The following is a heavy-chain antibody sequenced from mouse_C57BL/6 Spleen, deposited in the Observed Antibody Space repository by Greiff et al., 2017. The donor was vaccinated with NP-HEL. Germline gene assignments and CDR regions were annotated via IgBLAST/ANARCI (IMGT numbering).Heavy chain of an antibody. D-gene: IGHD1-1*01. J-gene: IGHJ3*01. CDR2: INPSSGYT. CDR1: GYTFTSYT. CDR3: ARDSITTVVATKAWFAY. V-gene: IGHV1-4*01. Sequence: QVQLQQSGAELARPGASVKMSCKASGYTFTSYTMHWVKQRPGQGLEWIGYINPSSGYTKYNQKFKDKATLTADKSSSTAYMQLSSLTSEDSAVYYCARDSITTVVATKAWFAYWGQGTLVTVSA.